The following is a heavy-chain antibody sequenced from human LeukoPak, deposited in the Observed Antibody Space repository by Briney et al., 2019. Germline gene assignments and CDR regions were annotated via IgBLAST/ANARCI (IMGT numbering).Heavy chain of an antibody. J-gene: IGHJ4*02. CDR3: ARDRDSSSHYFDY. Sequence: PGGSLRLSCAASGFTFRSHGMHWVRQAPGKGLEWVGVILYDGSDSYYTDSAKGRFTLSRDNSKNTLYLQMNSLRAEDTAVYFCARDRDSSSHYFDYWGQGALVTVSS. V-gene: IGHV3-33*05. CDR2: ILYDGSDS. D-gene: IGHD6-6*01. CDR1: GFTFRSHG.